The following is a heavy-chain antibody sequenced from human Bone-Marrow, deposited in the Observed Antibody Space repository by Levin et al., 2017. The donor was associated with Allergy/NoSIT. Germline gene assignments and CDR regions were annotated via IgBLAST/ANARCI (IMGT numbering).Heavy chain of an antibody. J-gene: IGHJ4*02. CDR2: ISGSGGST. CDR1: GFTFSSYA. D-gene: IGHD2-8*01. V-gene: IGHV3-23*01. Sequence: GESLKISCAASGFTFSSYAMSWVRQAPGKGLEWVSAISGSGGSTYYADSVKGRFTISRDNSKNTLYLQMNSLRAEDTAVYYCAKDPLAVPTNGVSCYFDYWGQGTLVTVSS. CDR3: AKDPLAVPTNGVSCYFDY.